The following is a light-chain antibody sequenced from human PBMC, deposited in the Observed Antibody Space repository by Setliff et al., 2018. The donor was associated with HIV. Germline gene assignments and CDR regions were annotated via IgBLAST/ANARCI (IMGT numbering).Light chain of an antibody. V-gene: IGLV2-14*01. CDR1: SSDVGGYNY. Sequence: QSVLAQPASVSGSPGQSITISCTGSSSDVGGYNYVSWYQQHPGKAPKLMIYEVRDRPSGVSNRFSGSKSGNTASLTISGLQAEDEADYYYSSYAGSNNYVFGTGTKVTVL. J-gene: IGLJ1*01. CDR2: EVR. CDR3: SSYAGSNNYV.